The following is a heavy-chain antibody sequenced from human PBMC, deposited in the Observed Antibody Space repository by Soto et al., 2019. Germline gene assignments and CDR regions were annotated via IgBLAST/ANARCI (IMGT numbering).Heavy chain of an antibody. CDR1: GGSISSYY. D-gene: IGHD3-10*01. Sequence: SETLSLTCTVSGGSISSYYWSWIRQPPGKGLEWIGYIYYSGSTNYNPSLKSRVTISVDTSKNQFSLKLSSVTAADTAVYYCARVGSITMVRGVISPDFDYWGQGTLVTVSS. CDR2: IYYSGST. V-gene: IGHV4-59*01. CDR3: ARVGSITMVRGVISPDFDY. J-gene: IGHJ4*02.